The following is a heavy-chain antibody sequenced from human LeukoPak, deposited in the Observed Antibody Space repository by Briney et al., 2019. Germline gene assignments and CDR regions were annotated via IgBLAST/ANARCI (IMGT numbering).Heavy chain of an antibody. CDR2: IYYSGST. J-gene: IGHJ3*02. CDR3: ARDQPLLAFDI. Sequence: PSETLSLTCTVSGGSISSGGYYWSWIRQHPGTGLEWIGYIYYSGSTYYNPSLKSRVTISVDTSKNQFSLKLSSVTAADTAVYYCARDQPLLAFDIWGQGTMVTVSS. CDR1: GGSISSGGYY. V-gene: IGHV4-31*03.